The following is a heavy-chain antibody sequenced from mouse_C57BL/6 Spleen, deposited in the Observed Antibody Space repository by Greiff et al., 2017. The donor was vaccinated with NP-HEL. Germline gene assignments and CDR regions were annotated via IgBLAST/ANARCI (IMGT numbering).Heavy chain of an antibody. CDR3: ARQGNWDTGFAY. D-gene: IGHD4-1*01. CDR2: ISSGGSYT. V-gene: IGHV5-6*01. J-gene: IGHJ3*01. Sequence: EVQLVESGGDLVKPGGSLKLSCAASGFTFSSYGMSWVRQTPDKRLEWVATISSGGSYTYYPDSVKGRFTISRDNAKNTLYLQMSSLKSEDTAMYYCARQGNWDTGFAYWGQGTLVTVSA. CDR1: GFTFSSYG.